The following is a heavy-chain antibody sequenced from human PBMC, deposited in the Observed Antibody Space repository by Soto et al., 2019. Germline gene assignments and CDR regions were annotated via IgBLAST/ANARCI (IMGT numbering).Heavy chain of an antibody. V-gene: IGHV3-30-3*01. CDR2: ISYDGSNK. CDR1: GFTFSSYA. CDR3: ASHDLGP. J-gene: IGHJ5*02. D-gene: IGHD1-1*01. Sequence: GGSLRLSCAASGFTFSSYAMHWVRQAPGKGLEWVAVISYDGSNKYYADSVKGRFTISRDNSKNTLYLQMNSLRAEDTAVYYCASHDLGPWGQGTLVTVSS.